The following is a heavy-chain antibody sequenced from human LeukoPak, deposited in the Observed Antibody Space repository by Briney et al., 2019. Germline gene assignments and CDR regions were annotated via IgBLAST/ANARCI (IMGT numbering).Heavy chain of an antibody. V-gene: IGHV3-74*01. CDR3: ARGGFTYGPATLGALDI. D-gene: IGHD5-18*01. J-gene: IGHJ3*02. CDR2: ISADGRMT. CDR1: GFTFTDYW. Sequence: GGSLRLSCAASGFTFTDYWMHWVRQAPGKGLVWVSRISADGRMTDYEDSVKGRFTVSRDNAKNTLYLQMNRVRAEDTAVYYCARGGFTYGPATLGALDIWGQGTMVPVSS.